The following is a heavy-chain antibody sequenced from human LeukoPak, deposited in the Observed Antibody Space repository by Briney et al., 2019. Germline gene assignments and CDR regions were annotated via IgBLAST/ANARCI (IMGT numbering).Heavy chain of an antibody. D-gene: IGHD6-19*01. CDR2: INANSGTT. J-gene: IGHJ5*01. Sequence: QPGGSLRLSCAASGFAFSFYAMSWLRQPPGKGLEWVSTINANSGTTSYAASVGGRFTISRDNSKNTLYLQVNTLRADDTATYYCAKPVSGGLAVTADWFHPWGQGTLVVVSS. CDR1: GFAFSFYA. V-gene: IGHV3-23*01. CDR3: AKPVSGGLAVTADWFHP.